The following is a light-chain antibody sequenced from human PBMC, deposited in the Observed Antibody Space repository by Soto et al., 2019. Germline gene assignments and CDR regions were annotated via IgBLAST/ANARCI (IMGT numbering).Light chain of an antibody. J-gene: IGKJ1*01. CDR1: QTVGTTY. CDR2: GAS. Sequence: EVLLAQSPCTLSLSPGERATLSCRASQTVGTTYLAWYQHKPGQAPRLLIYGASTXATGIPDRFSGSRSGTDLTLTISRLEPEDFAVYFCQLYGSSRWTFGQGNKVDIK. V-gene: IGKV3-20*01. CDR3: QLYGSSRWT.